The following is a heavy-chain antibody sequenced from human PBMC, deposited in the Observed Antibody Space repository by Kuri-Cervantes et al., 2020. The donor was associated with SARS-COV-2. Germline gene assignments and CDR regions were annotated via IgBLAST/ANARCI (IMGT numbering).Heavy chain of an antibody. D-gene: IGHD4-17*01. CDR3: ARTLVRRGDYGYYYFYMDV. J-gene: IGHJ6*03. Sequence: ASVKVSCKASGYTFTSYDINWVRQATGQGLEWVGWMNPNSGNTGYAQKFQGRVTITRNTSISTAYMELSSLRSEDTAVYYCARTLVRRGDYGYYYFYMDVWGRGTTVTVSS. CDR2: MNPNSGNT. V-gene: IGHV1-8*03. CDR1: GYTFTSYD.